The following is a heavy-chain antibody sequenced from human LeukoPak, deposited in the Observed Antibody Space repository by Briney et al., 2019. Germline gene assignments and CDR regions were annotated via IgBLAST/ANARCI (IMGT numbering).Heavy chain of an antibody. Sequence: KPSETLSLTCAVYGGSFSGYYWSWIRQPPGKGLKWIGEINHSGSTNYNPSLKSRVTISVGTSKNQFSLKLSSVTAADTAVYYCARGGAKNIVVVPAALGPDFDYWGQGTLVTVSS. CDR2: INHSGST. J-gene: IGHJ4*02. V-gene: IGHV4-34*01. CDR3: ARGGAKNIVVVPAALGPDFDY. CDR1: GGSFSGYY. D-gene: IGHD2-2*01.